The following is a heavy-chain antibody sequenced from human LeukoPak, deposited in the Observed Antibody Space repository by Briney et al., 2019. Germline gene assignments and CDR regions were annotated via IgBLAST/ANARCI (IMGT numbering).Heavy chain of an antibody. V-gene: IGHV3-20*04. CDR1: GFTFDDYG. J-gene: IGHJ4*02. D-gene: IGHD1-26*01. CDR2: INWNGGST. Sequence: GGSLRLSCAASGFTFDDYGMSWVRQAPGKGLEWVSGINWNGGSTGYADSVKGRFTISRDNAKNSLYLQMNSLRAEDTALYYCARRWELARTPAYHFDYWGQGTLVTVSS. CDR3: ARRWELARTPAYHFDY.